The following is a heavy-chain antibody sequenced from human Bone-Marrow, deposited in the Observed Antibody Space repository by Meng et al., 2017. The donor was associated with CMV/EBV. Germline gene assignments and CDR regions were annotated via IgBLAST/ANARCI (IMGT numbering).Heavy chain of an antibody. J-gene: IGHJ6*02. Sequence: GESLKISCAASGFSFSTYSMNWVRQAPGKGLEWVSSISSSSSYIYYADSVKGRLTISRDNAKNSVFLQMHSLRAEDTALYYCARSDHSKCGGHYYYYYGMDVWGQGTTVTVSS. CDR3: ARSDHSKCGGHYYYYYGMDV. CDR2: ISSSSSYI. CDR1: GFSFSTYS. D-gene: IGHD4-11*01. V-gene: IGHV3-21*01.